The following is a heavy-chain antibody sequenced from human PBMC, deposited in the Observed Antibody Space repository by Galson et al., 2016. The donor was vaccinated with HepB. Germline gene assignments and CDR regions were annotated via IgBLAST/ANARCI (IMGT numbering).Heavy chain of an antibody. CDR2: IYYSRNT. V-gene: IGHV4-39*01. D-gene: IGHD5-24*01. Sequence: SETLSLTCTVSGGSISRSSYYWGWIRQPPGKGLEWIGNIYYSRNTYYNPSLKSRVTISVDTSKKQFSLNLNSATAADTAVYYCARLDVETATNEYFQHWGQGTLVIVSS. CDR1: GGSISRSSYY. CDR3: ARLDVETATNEYFQH. J-gene: IGHJ1*01.